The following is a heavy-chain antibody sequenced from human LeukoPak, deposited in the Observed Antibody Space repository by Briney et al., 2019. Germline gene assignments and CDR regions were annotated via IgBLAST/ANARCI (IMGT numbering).Heavy chain of an antibody. CDR2: IYHSGST. CDR1: GDSISSRNW. V-gene: IGHV4-4*02. Sequence: SETLSLTCSVSGDSISSRNWWSWVRQPPGKGLEWIGEIYHSGSTNYNPSLKSRVTISVDKSKNQFSLKLSSVTAADTAVYYCARRPHPDYGDVGLFIDYWGQGTLVTVSS. J-gene: IGHJ4*02. CDR3: ARRPHPDYGDVGLFIDY. D-gene: IGHD4-17*01.